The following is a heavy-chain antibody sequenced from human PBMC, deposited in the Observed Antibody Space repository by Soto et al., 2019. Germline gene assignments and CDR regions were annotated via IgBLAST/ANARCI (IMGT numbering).Heavy chain of an antibody. CDR1: GGSISSYY. J-gene: IGHJ4*02. Sequence: SATLSLTCTVSGGSISSYYWNWIRQPPGKGLEWIGYIHSSGSTNYKPSLKSRVTISADTSKNQFSLKLSSVTAADTAVYYCARGYRGDYYYFDSWGQGTLVTVPS. V-gene: IGHV4-59*01. CDR2: IHSSGST. CDR3: ARGYRGDYYYFDS. D-gene: IGHD3-22*01.